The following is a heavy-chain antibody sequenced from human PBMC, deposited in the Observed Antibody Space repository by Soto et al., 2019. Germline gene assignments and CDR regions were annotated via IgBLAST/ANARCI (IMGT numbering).Heavy chain of an antibody. CDR2: IHNGGGT. J-gene: IGHJ5*02. V-gene: IGHV3-53*01. Sequence: EVQLVESGGGLIQPGGSLRLSCAASGFIVSTDIMSWVRQAPGKGLEWVSIIHNGGGTYYGDSVKGRFTTSRDDSKNTVYLQMNSLSVEDTAVDYCASRGAWGQGTLVTVSS. CDR3: ASRGA. CDR1: GFIVSTDI.